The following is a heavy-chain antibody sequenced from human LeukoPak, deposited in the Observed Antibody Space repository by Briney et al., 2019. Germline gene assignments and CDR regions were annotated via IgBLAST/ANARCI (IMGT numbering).Heavy chain of an antibody. V-gene: IGHV4-39*01. CDR2: TYYSGST. D-gene: IGHD6-13*01. Sequence: SETLSLTCTVSGGSISSSTYYWGWIRQPPGKGLEWIGSTYYSGSTYYNPSLKSRVTISVDTSKNQFSLSSVTAADTAVYYCARHSRGPAAGPAFDYWGQGTLVTVSS. J-gene: IGHJ4*02. CDR1: GGSISSSTYY. CDR3: ARHSRGPAAGPAFDY.